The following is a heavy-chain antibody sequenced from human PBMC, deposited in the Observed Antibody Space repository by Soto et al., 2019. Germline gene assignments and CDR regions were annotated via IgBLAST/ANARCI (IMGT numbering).Heavy chain of an antibody. CDR3: AREASAVVSLDY. CDR2: IIPIFGTA. D-gene: IGHD2-15*01. V-gene: IGHV1-69*06. J-gene: IGHJ4*02. CDR1: GGTFSSYA. Sequence: SVKVSCKASGGTFSSYAISWVRQAPGQGLEWMGGIIPIFGTANYAQKFQDRVTMTCDTSVSTAYLELSSLSSDDTALYYCAREASAVVSLDYWGQGTLVTVSS.